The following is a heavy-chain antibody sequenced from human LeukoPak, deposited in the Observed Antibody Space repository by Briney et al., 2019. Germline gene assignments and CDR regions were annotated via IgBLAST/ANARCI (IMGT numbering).Heavy chain of an antibody. D-gene: IGHD3-10*01. Sequence: GGSLRLSCAASGFTFSKYGMSWLRQAPGKGLEWLSTITGSGDSTYFADSVKGRFTISRDNSKNTLYLQMNSLRGEDTAVYYCARSGGNWFDPWGQGTPVTVSS. CDR2: ITGSGDST. V-gene: IGHV3-23*01. CDR1: GFTFSKYG. CDR3: ARSGGNWFDP. J-gene: IGHJ5*02.